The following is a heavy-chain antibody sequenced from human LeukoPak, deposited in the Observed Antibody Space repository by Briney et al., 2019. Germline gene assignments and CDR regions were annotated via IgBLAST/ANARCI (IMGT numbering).Heavy chain of an antibody. CDR2: IKQDGSEN. CDR1: GFTFSSYW. J-gene: IGHJ4*02. V-gene: IGHV3-7*01. Sequence: GGSLRLSCAASGFTFSSYWMSWVRQAPGKGLEWVANIKQDGSENYYVDSVKGRFTISRDNAKNSLYLQMNSLRAEDTAVYYCARESYDFWSVHFDYWGQRTLVTVSS. CDR3: ARESYDFWSVHFDY. D-gene: IGHD3-3*01.